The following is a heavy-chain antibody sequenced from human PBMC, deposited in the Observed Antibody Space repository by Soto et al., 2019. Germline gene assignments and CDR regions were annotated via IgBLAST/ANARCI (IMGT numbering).Heavy chain of an antibody. CDR2: NDSGGSST. CDR1: GFTFGSYW. Sequence: GGSLRLSCAASGFTFGSYWMNWVRQAPGKRLVWVSRNDSGGSSTSYADSVKGRCTTSRDNAKNMLYLQMRSLRVDNPAVYHCARRRLDGMDVWGQGTTVNVSS. V-gene: IGHV3-74*01. J-gene: IGHJ6*02. CDR3: ARRRLDGMDV.